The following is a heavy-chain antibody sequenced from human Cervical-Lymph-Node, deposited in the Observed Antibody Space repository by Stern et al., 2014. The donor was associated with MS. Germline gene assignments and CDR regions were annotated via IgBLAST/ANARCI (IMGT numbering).Heavy chain of an antibody. V-gene: IGHV3-74*01. CDR2: INSDESST. CDR1: GFTFSTYW. J-gene: IGHJ3*02. CDR3: ARGVMVAATYAYDI. Sequence: EVQLVESGGGLVQPGGSLRLSCAASGFTFSTYWMHWVRQAPGQGLVCVSRINSDESSTTYADSVKGRFSISRDNDKNTLYLQMNSLRAEDTAVYYCARGVMVAATYAYDIWGQGTMVTISS. D-gene: IGHD2-15*01.